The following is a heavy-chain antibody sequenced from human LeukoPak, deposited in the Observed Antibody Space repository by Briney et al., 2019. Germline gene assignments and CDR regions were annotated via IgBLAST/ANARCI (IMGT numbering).Heavy chain of an antibody. CDR2: IYHSGST. Sequence: PSETLSLTCAVSGYSISSGYYWGWIRPPPGKGQEWIGSIYHSGSTYYNPSLKSRVTISVDTSKNQFSLKLSSVTAADTAVYYCARDRYFDYWGQGTLVTVSS. CDR3: ARDRYFDY. V-gene: IGHV4-38-2*02. CDR1: GYSISSGYY. J-gene: IGHJ4*02.